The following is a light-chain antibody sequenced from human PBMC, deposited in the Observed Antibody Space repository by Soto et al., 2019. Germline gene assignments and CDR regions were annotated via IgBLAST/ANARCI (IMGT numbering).Light chain of an antibody. CDR2: GAS. J-gene: IGKJ5*01. V-gene: IGKV3-20*01. Sequence: EIALTQSPGTLSLSPGERATLSCRASQSVSSSYLAWYQQKPGQAPRLLIYGASSRATGIPDSFSGSGSGTDFTLTISRLEPEDFAVYYCQQYGSSPRVTFGQGTRLEIK. CDR1: QSVSSSY. CDR3: QQYGSSPRVT.